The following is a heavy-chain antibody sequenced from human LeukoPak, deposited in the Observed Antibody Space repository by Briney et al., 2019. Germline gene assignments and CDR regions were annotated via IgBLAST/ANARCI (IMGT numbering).Heavy chain of an antibody. J-gene: IGHJ4*02. CDR2: INQVASEK. CDR3: VRDGGYYGPDS. V-gene: IGHV3-7*04. Sequence: GGSLRLSCAVSGDYWMSWVRQAPGKGLEWVANINQVASEKNYVDSVKGRFTISRDNAKNSLYLQMNSVRAEDTAMYYCVRDGGYYGPDSWGQGALVSVSS. CDR1: GDYW. D-gene: IGHD3-10*01.